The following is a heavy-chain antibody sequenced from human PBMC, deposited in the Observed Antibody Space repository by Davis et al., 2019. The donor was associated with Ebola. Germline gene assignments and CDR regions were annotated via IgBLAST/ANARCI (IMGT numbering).Heavy chain of an antibody. J-gene: IGHJ4*02. V-gene: IGHV4-4*07. CDR1: GGSISSYY. D-gene: IGHD3-3*01. CDR2: IYTSGST. CDR3: ARRNYDFWSGSGVYFDY. Sequence: PSETLSLTCTVSGGSISSYYWSWIRQPAGKGLEWIGRIYTSGSTNYNPSLKSRVTMSVDTSKNQFSLKLSSVTAADTAVYYCARRNYDFWSGSGVYFDYWGQGTLVTVSS.